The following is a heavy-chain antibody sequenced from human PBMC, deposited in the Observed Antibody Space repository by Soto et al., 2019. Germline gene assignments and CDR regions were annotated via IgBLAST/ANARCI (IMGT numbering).Heavy chain of an antibody. CDR3: ASMIGGPVLSFDS. CDR2: IFYSGST. Sequence: QVQLQESGPGLVKPSETLSLTCTVSGGSISSYYWSWIRQPPGKGLEWIGFIFYSGSTSCNPSLKSRVTISIDTAEYQFSLKLNSVTAADTAVYYCASMIGGPVLSFDSWGQGTLVAVSS. V-gene: IGHV4-59*01. J-gene: IGHJ5*01. D-gene: IGHD3-10*02. CDR1: GGSISSYY.